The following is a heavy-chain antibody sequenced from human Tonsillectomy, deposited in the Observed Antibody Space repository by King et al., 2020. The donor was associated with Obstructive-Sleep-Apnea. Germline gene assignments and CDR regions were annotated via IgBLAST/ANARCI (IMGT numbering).Heavy chain of an antibody. CDR1: GGSISSYY. CDR2: IYYSGST. J-gene: IGHJ4*02. Sequence: QLQESGPGLVKPSETLSLTCTVSGGSISSYYWSWIRQPPGKGLGWIGYIYYSGSTNYNPSLKSRVTISVDTSKNQFSLKLSSVTAADTAVYYCARRGYGDYGPFDYWGQGTLVTVSS. CDR3: ARRGYGDYGPFDY. V-gene: IGHV4-59*08. D-gene: IGHD4-17*01.